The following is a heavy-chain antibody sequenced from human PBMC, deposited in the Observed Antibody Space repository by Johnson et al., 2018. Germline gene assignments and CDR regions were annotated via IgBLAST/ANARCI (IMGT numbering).Heavy chain of an antibody. V-gene: IGHV3-33*01. CDR3: ARAERSPHYGMDV. CDR2: IWYDGSNK. J-gene: IGHJ6*02. D-gene: IGHD5-24*01. Sequence: QVQLVQSGGGVVQPGRSLRLSCAASGFTFSDYGMHWVRQAPGKGLEWVAVIWYDGSNKYYADSVKGRFTISRDNSKNTLYVQMNSLRAEDTAGYYWARAERSPHYGMDVWGQWTTGTVSS. CDR1: GFTFSDYG.